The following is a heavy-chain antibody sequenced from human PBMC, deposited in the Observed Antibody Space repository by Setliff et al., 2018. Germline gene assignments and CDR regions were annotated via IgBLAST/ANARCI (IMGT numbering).Heavy chain of an antibody. D-gene: IGHD3-16*01. Sequence: GSLRLSCAASGFTFSTYAVSWVRQAPGKGLEWVANIKQDGSEKYYVDSVKGRFTISRDNAKNSLYLQMNSLRAEDTAVYYCARDGGEYWGQGTLVTVSS. J-gene: IGHJ4*02. CDR3: ARDGGEY. CDR1: GFTFSTYA. V-gene: IGHV3-7*01. CDR2: IKQDGSEK.